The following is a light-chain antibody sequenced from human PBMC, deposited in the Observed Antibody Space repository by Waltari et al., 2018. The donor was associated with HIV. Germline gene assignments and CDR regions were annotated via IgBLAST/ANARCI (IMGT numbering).Light chain of an antibody. CDR2: QAS. CDR3: QQYYTYSYT. V-gene: IGKV1-5*03. CDR1: QSITTS. J-gene: IGKJ2*01. Sequence: DIQMTQSPSTLSASVGDRVSITCRASQSITTSLAWYQQKPGKAPKLLVYQASTLESGVPSTFSGSGYGTEFTLTISSLQPDDCATYYCQQYYTYSYTFGQGTKLEI.